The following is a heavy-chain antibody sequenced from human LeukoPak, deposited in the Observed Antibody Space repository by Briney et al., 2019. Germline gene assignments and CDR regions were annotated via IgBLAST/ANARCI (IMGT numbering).Heavy chain of an antibody. Sequence: SETLSLTCTVSGGSISSGDYYWSWLRQPPGKGLEWIGYMYYSGSTYYNPSLKSRVTMSADTSKIQLSLKLSSVPAADTAVYYCARPYYYESRIDPWGQGIRVTVSS. J-gene: IGHJ5*02. D-gene: IGHD3-22*01. CDR1: GGSISSGDYY. V-gene: IGHV4-30-4*01. CDR3: ARPYYYESRIDP. CDR2: MYYSGST.